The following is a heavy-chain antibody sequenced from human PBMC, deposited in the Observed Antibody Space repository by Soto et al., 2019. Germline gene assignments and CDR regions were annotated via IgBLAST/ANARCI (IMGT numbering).Heavy chain of an antibody. CDR3: ARDVRDTSMVTGFYY. CDR1: CGSVSSGSYY. V-gene: IGHV4-61*01. D-gene: IGHD5-18*01. Sequence: KPSETLSLTCTVSCGSVSSGSYYWNWIRQPPGKGLDWIGYIYYTGSTNCNPSLKSRVTISADKSKNQFSLKLSSVTAADTAVYYCARDVRDTSMVTGFYYWGQGILVTVSS. CDR2: IYYTGST. J-gene: IGHJ4*02.